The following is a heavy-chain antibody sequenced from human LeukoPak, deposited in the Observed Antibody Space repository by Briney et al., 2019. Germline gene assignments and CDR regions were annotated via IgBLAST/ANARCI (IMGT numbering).Heavy chain of an antibody. J-gene: IGHJ4*02. Sequence: GGSLRLSCAASGFTFDDYAMHWVRQAPWKGLEWVSGISWNSGNIEYADSVKGRFTISRDNAKNSLYLQMNSLRPEDTALYYCARDPYYSSSSPFFDYWGQGTLVTVSS. CDR1: GFTFDDYA. CDR3: ARDPYYSSSSPFFDY. D-gene: IGHD6-6*01. CDR2: ISWNSGNI. V-gene: IGHV3-9*01.